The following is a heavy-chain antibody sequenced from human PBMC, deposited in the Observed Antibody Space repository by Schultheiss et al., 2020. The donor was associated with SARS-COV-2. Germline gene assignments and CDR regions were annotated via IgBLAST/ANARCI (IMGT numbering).Heavy chain of an antibody. CDR1: GFTFTSYS. D-gene: IGHD3-16*01. J-gene: IGHJ3*02. CDR2: ITTSSSNI. Sequence: GGSLRLSCAASGFTFTSYSMNWVRQAPGKGLEWISYITTSSSNIHYADSVNGRFTISRDNAKNSLYLQMNSLRDEDTAIYYCARSYYDYEGAFDIWGQGTMVTVSS. V-gene: IGHV3-48*02. CDR3: ARSYYDYEGAFDI.